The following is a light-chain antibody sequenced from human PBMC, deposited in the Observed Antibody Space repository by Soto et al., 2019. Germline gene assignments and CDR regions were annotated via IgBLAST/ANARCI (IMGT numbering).Light chain of an antibody. CDR2: GAS. J-gene: IGKJ1*01. Sequence: EIVLTQSPGTLSLSPGERATLSCRASQTVTSTFLAWYQQKPGQAPRLLIYGASRRATGIPDRFSGSGSGTDFTLTITRLEPEDFAVYYCHQYDSSRTFGQETKVEMK. V-gene: IGKV3-20*01. CDR3: HQYDSSRT. CDR1: QTVTSTF.